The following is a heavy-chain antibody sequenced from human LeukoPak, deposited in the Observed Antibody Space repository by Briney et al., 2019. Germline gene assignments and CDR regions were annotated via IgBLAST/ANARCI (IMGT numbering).Heavy chain of an antibody. V-gene: IGHV3-30-3*01. D-gene: IGHD6-19*01. CDR1: GFTFSSYA. J-gene: IGHJ3*02. CDR3: AAAKTSSGWYWNGLRRVAFDI. Sequence: GRSLRLSCAASGFTFSSYAMHWVRQAPGKGLEWVAVISYDGSNKYYADSVKGRFTISRDNSKNTLYLQMNSLRAEDTAVYYCAAAKTSSGWYWNGLRRVAFDIWGQGTMVTVSS. CDR2: ISYDGSNK.